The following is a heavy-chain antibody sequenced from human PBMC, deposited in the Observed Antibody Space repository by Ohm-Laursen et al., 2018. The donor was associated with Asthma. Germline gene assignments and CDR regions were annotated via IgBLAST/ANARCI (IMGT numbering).Heavy chain of an antibody. CDR2: ISGTSGTI. Sequence: SLRLSCAAAGFTFINYAIAWVRQAPGQGLEWVSSISGTSGTIYYANSGKGRFTISRDNSKNTVYLQMNSLGGEDTAVYYYARLQGSGTFASWGQGTLVTVSS. V-gene: IGHV3-23*01. J-gene: IGHJ5*01. CDR1: GFTFINYA. D-gene: IGHD3-10*01. CDR3: ARLQGSGTFAS.